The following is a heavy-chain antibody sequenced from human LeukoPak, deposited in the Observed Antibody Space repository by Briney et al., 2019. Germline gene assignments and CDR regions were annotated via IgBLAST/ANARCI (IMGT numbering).Heavy chain of an antibody. Sequence: ASVKVSCKTSGYTFTNYYMHWVRQAPGQGLEWMGIINPSGGSTSYAQKFQGRVTMTRDTSTSTVYMELSSLRSEDTAVYYCARELRFLEWLPNPFDYWGQGTLVTVSS. J-gene: IGHJ4*02. CDR3: ARELRFLEWLPNPFDY. D-gene: IGHD3-3*01. V-gene: IGHV1-46*01. CDR1: GYTFTNYY. CDR2: INPSGGST.